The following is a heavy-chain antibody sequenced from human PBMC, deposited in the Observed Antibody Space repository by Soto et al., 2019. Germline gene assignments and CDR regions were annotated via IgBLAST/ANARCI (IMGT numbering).Heavy chain of an antibody. CDR1: GGSISSYY. J-gene: IGHJ4*02. D-gene: IGHD6-13*01. CDR3: ASHYQQLASFDY. CDR2: IYYSGST. Sequence: SETLSLTCTVSGGSISSYYWSWIRQPPGKGLEWIGYIYYSGSTNYNPSLKSRVTISVDTSKNQFSLKLSSVTAADRAVYYCASHYQQLASFDYWGQGTLVTVSS. V-gene: IGHV4-59*01.